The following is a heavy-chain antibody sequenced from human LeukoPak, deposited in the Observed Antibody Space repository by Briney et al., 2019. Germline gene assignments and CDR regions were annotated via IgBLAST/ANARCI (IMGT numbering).Heavy chain of an antibody. V-gene: IGHV3-48*02. Sequence: GGSLRLSCAASGFTFSTYSINWVRQAPGQGLEWVSYISGSSTTIYYADSVKGRFTISRDNAKNSLYLQMNRLRDEDTAVYYCAKDLVGATASWGQGTLVTVSS. J-gene: IGHJ5*02. CDR2: ISGSSTTI. D-gene: IGHD1-26*01. CDR1: GFTFSTYS. CDR3: AKDLVGATAS.